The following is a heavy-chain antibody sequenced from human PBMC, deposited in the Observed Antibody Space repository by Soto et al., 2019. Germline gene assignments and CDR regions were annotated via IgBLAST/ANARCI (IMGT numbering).Heavy chain of an antibody. Sequence: QVQLQESGPGLVRPSGTLSLTCAVSGDSIIGTGWWSWVRQSPGKGLDWIGEVYHSGATNYHPSLKSRFTISVDTSRNQFSLNLGSVTAAGTAVYYCVRNGYYSLDVWGQGTSVTVSS. CDR2: VYHSGAT. V-gene: IGHV4-4*02. CDR3: VRNGYYSLDV. J-gene: IGHJ6*02. CDR1: GDSIIGTGW. D-gene: IGHD3-22*01.